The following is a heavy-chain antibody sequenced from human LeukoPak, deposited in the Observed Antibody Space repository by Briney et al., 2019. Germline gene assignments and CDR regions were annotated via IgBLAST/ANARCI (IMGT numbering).Heavy chain of an antibody. CDR2: IIPIFGTA. Sequence: GASVKVSCKASGGTFSSYAISWVRQAPGQGLEWIGGIIPIFGTANYAQKFQGRVTITADESTSTAYMELSSLRSEDTAVYYCARDGELERRWYFDYWGQGTLVTVSS. CDR3: ARDGELERRWYFDY. V-gene: IGHV1-69*13. J-gene: IGHJ4*02. CDR1: GGTFSSYA. D-gene: IGHD1-1*01.